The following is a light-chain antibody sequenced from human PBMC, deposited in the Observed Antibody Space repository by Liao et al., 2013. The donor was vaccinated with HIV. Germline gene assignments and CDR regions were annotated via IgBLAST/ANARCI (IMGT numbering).Light chain of an antibody. V-gene: IGLV3-21*01. Sequence: SYVLTQPPSVSVAPGKTARITCGGNNIGSKSVHWYQQKPGQAPVLVIYYDSDRPSGIPERFSGSSSGTTVTLTISGVQAEDEADYYCYSAADNSWVFGGGTKLTVL. CDR1: NIGSKS. CDR2: YDS. J-gene: IGLJ3*02. CDR3: YSAADNSWV.